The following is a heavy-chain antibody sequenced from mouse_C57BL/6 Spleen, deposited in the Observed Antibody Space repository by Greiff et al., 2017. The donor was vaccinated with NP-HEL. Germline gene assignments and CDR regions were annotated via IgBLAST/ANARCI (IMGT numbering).Heavy chain of an antibody. J-gene: IGHJ4*01. Sequence: VQLQQSGAELVRPGASVTLSCKASGYTFTDYEMHWVKQTPVHGLEWIGAIDPETGGTAYNQKFKGKAILTADKSSSTAYMELRSLTSEDSAVYYCTRDRPEGYYAMDYWGQGTSVTVSS. V-gene: IGHV1-15*01. CDR3: TRDRPEGYYAMDY. CDR1: GYTFTDYE. CDR2: IDPETGGT.